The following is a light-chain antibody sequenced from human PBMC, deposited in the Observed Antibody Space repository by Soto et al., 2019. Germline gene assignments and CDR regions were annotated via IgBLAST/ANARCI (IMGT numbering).Light chain of an antibody. Sequence: QAVVTQAPSLTVSPGGTVTLTCGSSTGAVTSGHYPYWFQQKPGQAPRTLIYDTNNKQSWTPARFSGSLLGGKAALTLSGAQPEDEAEYYCLLSYSGARAGVFGGGTKLTVL. CDR2: DTN. CDR3: LLSYSGARAGV. CDR1: TGAVTSGHY. V-gene: IGLV7-46*01. J-gene: IGLJ3*02.